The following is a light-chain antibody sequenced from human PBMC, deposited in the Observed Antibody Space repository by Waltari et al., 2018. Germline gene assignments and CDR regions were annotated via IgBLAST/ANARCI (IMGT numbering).Light chain of an antibody. CDR1: KHVSGW. V-gene: IGKV1-5*03. CDR2: KAS. CDR3: QHYNSYSPIT. Sequence: SKHVSGWLSWYQQKTERAPKILIVKASTVSRAVASMFIGGRSATDFTLTISSLQPDDVATSYCQHYNSYSPITFGQGTRLEMK. J-gene: IGKJ5*01.